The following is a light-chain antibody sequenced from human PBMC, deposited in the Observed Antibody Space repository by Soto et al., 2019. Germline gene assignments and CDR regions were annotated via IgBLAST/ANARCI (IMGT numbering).Light chain of an antibody. CDR1: QSINNY. CDR3: QQTYSTPRT. Sequence: SSLSSSVGDIVTITCRASQSINNYLNWYQQKPGKAPKLLIYVASSLQSGVPSRFSGSGSGTEFTLTISSLQPEDFATYHCQQTYSTPRTFGHGTKVDIK. V-gene: IGKV1-39*01. J-gene: IGKJ1*01. CDR2: VAS.